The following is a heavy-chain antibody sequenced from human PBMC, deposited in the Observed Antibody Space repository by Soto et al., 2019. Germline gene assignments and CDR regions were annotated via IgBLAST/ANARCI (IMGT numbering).Heavy chain of an antibody. V-gene: IGHV1-2*04. D-gene: IGHD2-8*01. Sequence: ASVKVSCKASGYSLTDYHIHWVRQAPGQGLEWLGRINPKSGGTSTAQKFQGWVTMTRDRSISTVYMELTRLRSDDTAVYFCARGHSTDCSNRVCSFFYNHEMDVWGQGTTVTVSS. J-gene: IGHJ6*02. CDR1: GYSLTDYH. CDR3: ARGHSTDCSNRVCSFFYNHEMDV. CDR2: INPKSGGT.